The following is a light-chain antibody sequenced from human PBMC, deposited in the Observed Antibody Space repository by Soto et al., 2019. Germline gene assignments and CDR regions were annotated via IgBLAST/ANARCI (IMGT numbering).Light chain of an antibody. V-gene: IGKV3-15*01. Sequence: EIVLTQSPATLSVSPGERATLTCRASQTVGTYLAWYQQKPGQAPRLLIYVASTRATGVPSRFSGSGSGTEFALTFSSLQSEDFAVYYCQQHNAWPLTFGGGTKVEIK. CDR1: QTVGTY. J-gene: IGKJ4*01. CDR3: QQHNAWPLT. CDR2: VAS.